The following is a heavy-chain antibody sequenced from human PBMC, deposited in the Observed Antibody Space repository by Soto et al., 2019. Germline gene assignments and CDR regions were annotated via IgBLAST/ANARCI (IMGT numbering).Heavy chain of an antibody. J-gene: IGHJ4*02. Sequence: SETLSLTCTVSGGSIRSSSYYWIRQPPGKGLEWIGSIDYSGSTYYNPSLKSRVTISVDTSKNQFSLKLSSVTAADTAVYYCATFLGDPAYWGQGTLVTVSS. V-gene: IGHV4-39*01. CDR2: IDYSGST. CDR1: GGSIRSSSYY. D-gene: IGHD7-27*01. CDR3: ATFLGDPAY.